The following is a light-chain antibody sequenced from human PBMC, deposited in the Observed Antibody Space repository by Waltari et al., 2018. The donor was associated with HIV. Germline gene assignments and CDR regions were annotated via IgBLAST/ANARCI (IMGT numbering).Light chain of an antibody. V-gene: IGLV2-8*01. CDR2: EVT. CDR3: ASYGGTNDLV. J-gene: IGLJ3*02. CDR1: SSDIGGYNY. Sequence: QSALPQPPSASGSPGQSVAISCTGTSSDIGGYNYVSWYQQHPGQAPQLIIFEVTTRPSGLPDRFSGSKSGNTASLTVSGLQAEDEADYYCASYGGTNDLVFGGGTKLTVL.